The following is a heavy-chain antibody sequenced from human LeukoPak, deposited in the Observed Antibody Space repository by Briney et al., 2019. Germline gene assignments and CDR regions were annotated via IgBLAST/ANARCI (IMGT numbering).Heavy chain of an antibody. D-gene: IGHD3-22*01. CDR3: AKYDSSGYTPYDAFDI. J-gene: IGHJ3*02. CDR2: IWYDGSNK. Sequence: SGGSLRLSCAASGFTFSSYGMHWVRQAPGKGLEWVAVIWYDGSNKYYADSVKGRFTISRDNSKNTLYLQMNSLRAEDTAVYCCAKYDSSGYTPYDAFDIWGQGTMVTVSS. V-gene: IGHV3-33*06. CDR1: GFTFSSYG.